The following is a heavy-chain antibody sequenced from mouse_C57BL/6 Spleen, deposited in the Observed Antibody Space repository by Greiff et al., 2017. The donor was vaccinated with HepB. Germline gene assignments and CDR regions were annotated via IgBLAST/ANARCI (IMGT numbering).Heavy chain of an antibody. V-gene: IGHV1-50*01. CDR2: IDPSDSYT. CDR1: GYTFTSYW. Sequence: QVQLQQPGAELVKPGASVKLSCKASGYTFTSYWMQWVKQRPGQGLEWIGEIDPSDSYTNYNQKFKGKATLTVYTSSSTAYMQLISLTSEDSAVYYCARNSYYFDYWGQGTTLTVSS. J-gene: IGHJ2*01. CDR3: ARNSYYFDY.